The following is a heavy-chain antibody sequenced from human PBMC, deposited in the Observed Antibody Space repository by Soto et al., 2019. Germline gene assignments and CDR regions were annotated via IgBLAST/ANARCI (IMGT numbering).Heavy chain of an antibody. J-gene: IGHJ4*02. V-gene: IGHV4-59*08. CDR2: IYYSGST. CDR3: TRHRYGDYDY. CDR1: GGSISSYY. D-gene: IGHD4-17*01. Sequence: PSETLSLTCTVPGGSISSYYWSWIRQPPGKGLEWIGYIYYSGSTNYNPSLKSRVTISVDTSKNQFSLKLSSVTAADTAVYYCTRHRYGDYDYWGQGTLVTVSS.